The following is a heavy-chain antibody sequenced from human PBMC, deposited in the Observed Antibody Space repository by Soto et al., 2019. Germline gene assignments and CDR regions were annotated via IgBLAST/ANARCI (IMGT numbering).Heavy chain of an antibody. D-gene: IGHD3-22*01. CDR1: GFTFHNYA. J-gene: IGHJ3*02. Sequence: GGSLRLSCAASGFTFHNYAMSWVRQAPGKGLVWVSRINSDGSSTSYADSVKGRFTISRDNAKNTLYLQMNSLRAEDTAVYYCAVIPRPGDGFDIWGQGTMVTVSS. V-gene: IGHV3-74*01. CDR2: INSDGSST. CDR3: AVIPRPGDGFDI.